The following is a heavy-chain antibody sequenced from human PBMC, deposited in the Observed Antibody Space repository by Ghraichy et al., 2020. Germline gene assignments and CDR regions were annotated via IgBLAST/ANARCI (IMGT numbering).Heavy chain of an antibody. J-gene: IGHJ4*02. CDR3: ATSVDFSDGGKRGLEY. V-gene: IGHV3-48*03. CDR1: GFAFSRFE. CDR2: ITSSGAIV. D-gene: IGHD3-3*01. Sequence: GGSLRLSCAASGFAFSRFEMNWVRQAPGKGLEILSHITSSGAIVHYAAFVKGRFTISRDNAKNLVFLQLTNLRAEDTAVYYCATSVDFSDGGKRGLEYWGRGTLVTVSS.